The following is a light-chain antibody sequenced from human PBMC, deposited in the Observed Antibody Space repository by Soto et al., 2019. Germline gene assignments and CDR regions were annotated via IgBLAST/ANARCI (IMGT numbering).Light chain of an antibody. J-gene: IGLJ1*01. Sequence: QSVLTQPPSASGTPGQRVTISCSGSSSNIGSNYVYWYQQLPGTAPNLLIYGNYQRPSGVPDRFSGSKSGTSATLAISGLRSEDEADYFCAAWDDSLSGSFGFATGTKVTVL. CDR3: AAWDDSLSGSFG. V-gene: IGLV1-47*02. CDR1: SSNIGSNY. CDR2: GNY.